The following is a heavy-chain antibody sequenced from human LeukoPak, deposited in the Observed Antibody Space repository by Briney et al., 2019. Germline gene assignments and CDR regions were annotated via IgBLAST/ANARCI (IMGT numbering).Heavy chain of an antibody. V-gene: IGHV4-61*02. CDR3: ARVVVLDKPGHAFDI. D-gene: IGHD2-21*01. J-gene: IGHJ3*02. Sequence: ASETLSLTCTVSGGSTSSGNYYWSWIRQPAGKGLEWIGRIYYSGSTYYNPSLNSRLTISLDMSKNQFSLKLSSVTAADTALYYCARVVVLDKPGHAFDIWGEGTMVTVSS. CDR2: IYYSGST. CDR1: GGSTSSGNYY.